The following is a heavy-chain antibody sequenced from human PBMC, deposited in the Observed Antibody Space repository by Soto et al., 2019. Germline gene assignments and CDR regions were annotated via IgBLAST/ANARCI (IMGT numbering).Heavy chain of an antibody. V-gene: IGHV3-23*01. CDR2: ISGDSDFT. CDR3: ALPSGVCGSPIFYAVLFDF. D-gene: IGHD2-2*01. CDR1: GFSFSNRY. Sequence: GGSLRLSCVASGFSFSNRYMSWVRQAPGKGPEWVSTISGDSDFTYYAESVKGRFTIFRDNSKNTVFLQMNSLRAEDTAIYYIALPSGVCGSPIFYAVLFDFWGQGPLVTVSS. J-gene: IGHJ4*02.